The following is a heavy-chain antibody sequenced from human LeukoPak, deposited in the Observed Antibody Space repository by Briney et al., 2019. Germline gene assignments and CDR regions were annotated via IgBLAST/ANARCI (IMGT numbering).Heavy chain of an antibody. CDR1: GFTVSTNY. J-gene: IGHJ4*02. V-gene: IGHV3-66*01. CDR3: ARVKWELPPYFDY. Sequence: GGSLRLSCAASGFTVSTNYMTWVRQAPAKGLEWVSVIYSGGSTYYADSVKGRFTISRDNSKNTLFLQMDSLRAEDTAVYYCARVKWELPPYFDYWGQGTLVTVSS. D-gene: IGHD1-26*01. CDR2: IYSGGST.